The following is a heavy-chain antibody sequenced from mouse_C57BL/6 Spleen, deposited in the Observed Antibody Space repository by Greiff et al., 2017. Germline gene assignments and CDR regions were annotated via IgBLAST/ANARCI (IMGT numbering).Heavy chain of an antibody. CDR1: GYTFTDYN. CDR2: INPNNGGT. Sequence: VQLKQSGPELVKPGASVKIPCKASGYTFTDYNMDWVKQSHGKSLEWIGDINPNNGGTIYNQKFKGKATLTVDKSSSTAYMELRSLTSEDTAVYYCARSNYYGSSPFAYWGQGTLVTVSA. J-gene: IGHJ3*01. CDR3: ARSNYYGSSPFAY. D-gene: IGHD1-1*01. V-gene: IGHV1-18*01.